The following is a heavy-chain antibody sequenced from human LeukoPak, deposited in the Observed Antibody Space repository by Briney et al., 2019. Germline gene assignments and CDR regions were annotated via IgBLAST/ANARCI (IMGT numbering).Heavy chain of an antibody. CDR1: GGSISGYY. CDR3: ARRGNDY. CDR2: IYHSGST. V-gene: IGHV4-38-2*02. J-gene: IGHJ4*02. Sequence: PSETLSLTCTVSGGSISGYYWTWIRQPPGKGLEWIGSIYHSGSTYYNPSLKSRVTISVDTSKNQFSLKLSSVTAADTAVYYCARRGNDYWGQGTLVTVSS.